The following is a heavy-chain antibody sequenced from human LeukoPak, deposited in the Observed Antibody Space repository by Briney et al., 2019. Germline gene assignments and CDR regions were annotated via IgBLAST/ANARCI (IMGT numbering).Heavy chain of an antibody. CDR1: GITLSNYG. Sequence: GGSLRLSCAVSGITLSNYGMSWVRQAPGKGLEWVSSISSSSSYIYYADSVKGRFTISRDNAKNSLYLQMNSLRAEDTAVYYCASSSWGYIYFDYWGQGTLVTVSS. CDR3: ASSSWGYIYFDY. V-gene: IGHV3-21*01. D-gene: IGHD5-24*01. CDR2: ISSSSSYI. J-gene: IGHJ4*02.